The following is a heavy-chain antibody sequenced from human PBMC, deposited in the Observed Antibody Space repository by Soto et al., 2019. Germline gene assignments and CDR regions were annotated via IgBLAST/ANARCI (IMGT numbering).Heavy chain of an antibody. CDR2: LYDVDGT. D-gene: IGHD4-17*01. V-gene: IGHV3-53*01. Sequence: DVQLVESGGGLIQPGGSLRLSCAASGFTVSGKKYLAWVRQAPGKGLEWVSALYDVDGTYYADSVKGRFTTSADSSKTIVYLQMIGLRPDDTAVYYCASWHLREHAYDIWGQGTAVTVSS. CDR1: GFTVSGKKY. J-gene: IGHJ3*02. CDR3: ASWHLREHAYDI.